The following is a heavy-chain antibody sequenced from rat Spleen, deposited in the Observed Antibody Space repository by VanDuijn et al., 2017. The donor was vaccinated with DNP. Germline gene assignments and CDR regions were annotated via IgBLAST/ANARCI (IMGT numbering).Heavy chain of an antibody. D-gene: IGHD1-3*01. V-gene: IGHV2-32*01. CDR3: AEEPGLGDAMDA. J-gene: IGHJ3*01. CDR1: GFSLTNSH. Sequence: QVQLKESGPGLVQPSQTLSLTCTVSGFSLTNSHVHWVRQPPGDGLEWMGVMWNDGDTSYNSTLKSRLSISRDTSKSQVFLKMHSLQTEDTATYYCAEEPGLGDAMDAWGQGTLVTVSS. CDR2: MWNDGDT.